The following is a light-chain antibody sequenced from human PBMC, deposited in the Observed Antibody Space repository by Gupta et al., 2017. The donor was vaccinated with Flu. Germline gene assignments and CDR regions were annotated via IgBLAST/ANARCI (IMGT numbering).Light chain of an antibody. J-gene: IGKJ1*01. V-gene: IGKV3-20*01. Sequence: MVLTQSPGTLSSSPGERATLSCRASQSVSSNYIGWYQQKASQAPRLLIYGATSRASGTPSRCSSGGGTEVFTTISSMQEDEVAAVYYQQHYSSSRTFGQGTKVEIK. CDR2: GAT. CDR3: QHYSSSRT. CDR1: QSVSSNY.